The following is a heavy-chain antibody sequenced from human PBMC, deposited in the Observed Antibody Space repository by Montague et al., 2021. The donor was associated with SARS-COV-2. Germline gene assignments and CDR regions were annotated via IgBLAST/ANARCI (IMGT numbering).Heavy chain of an antibody. CDR2: TYSSGST. V-gene: IGHV4-59*01. Sequence: SETLSLTCTVSGGSIRSYSCSCIRQPPGKGLVWIGETYSSGSTNYNPPLKSRVTISMDTSKSQFSLKLTSVTAADTAVYYCARHTRGWQPFDFWGQGTLVTVSS. D-gene: IGHD6-19*01. CDR3: ARHTRGWQPFDF. CDR1: GGSIRSYS. J-gene: IGHJ4*02.